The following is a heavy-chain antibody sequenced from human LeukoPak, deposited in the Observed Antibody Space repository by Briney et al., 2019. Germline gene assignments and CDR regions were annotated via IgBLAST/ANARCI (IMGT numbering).Heavy chain of an antibody. D-gene: IGHD6-6*01. CDR1: GGSISTYY. CDR2: IHPSGPA. J-gene: IGHJ4*02. V-gene: IGHV4-4*09. CDR3: ARHDAGIAARPFDN. Sequence: PSETLSLTCTVSGGSISTYYGSWIRRPPGKGLEWIAYIHPSGPANYNPSLKSRITISVDTSKNQFSLKLSSVTAADTAVYYCARHDAGIAARPFDNWGQGTLVTVSS.